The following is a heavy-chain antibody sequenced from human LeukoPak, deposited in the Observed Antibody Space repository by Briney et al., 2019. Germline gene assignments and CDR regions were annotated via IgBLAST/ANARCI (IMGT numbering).Heavy chain of an antibody. Sequence: GGSLRLPCAAAGFTFSSYSMNWVRQAPGKGLEWVSYISSSTNTIYYADSVKGRFTISRDNAKNSLFLQMNSLRDEDTAVYYCARGGYGANDDAFDIWGQGTMVTVSS. CDR3: ARGGYGANDDAFDI. J-gene: IGHJ3*02. D-gene: IGHD4-23*01. CDR1: GFTFSSYS. V-gene: IGHV3-48*02. CDR2: ISSSTNTI.